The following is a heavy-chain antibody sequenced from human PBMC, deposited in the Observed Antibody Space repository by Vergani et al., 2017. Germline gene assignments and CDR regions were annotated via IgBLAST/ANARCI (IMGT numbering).Heavy chain of an antibody. CDR1: GYTFTSYY. D-gene: IGHD6-6*01. Sequence: QVQLVQSGAEVKKPGASVTVSCKASGYTFTSYYMHWVRQAPGQGLEWMGIINPSGGSTSYAQKFQGRVTMTRDTSTSTVYMELSSLRSEDTAVYYCARQSSIAARPRYYYYMDVWGKGTTVTVSS. CDR2: INPSGGST. J-gene: IGHJ6*03. CDR3: ARQSSIAARPRYYYYMDV. V-gene: IGHV1-46*03.